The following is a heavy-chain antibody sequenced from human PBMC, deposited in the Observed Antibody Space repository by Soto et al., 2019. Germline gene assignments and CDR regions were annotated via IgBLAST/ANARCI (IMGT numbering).Heavy chain of an antibody. J-gene: IGHJ6*02. D-gene: IGHD6-6*01. V-gene: IGHV1-69*06. CDR2: IIPIFGTA. Sequence: SVKVSCKASGGTFSSYAISWVRQAPGQGLEWMGGIIPIFGTANYAQKFQGRVTITADKSTSTAYMELSSLRSEDTAVYYCARVVGSSSSYYYYGMDVWGQGTTVTVSS. CDR3: ARVVGSSSSYYYYGMDV. CDR1: GGTFSSYA.